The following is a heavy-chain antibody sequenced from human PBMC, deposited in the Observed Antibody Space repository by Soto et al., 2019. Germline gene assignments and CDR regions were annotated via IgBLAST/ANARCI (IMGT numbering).Heavy chain of an antibody. J-gene: IGHJ4*02. Sequence: AGGSLRLSCAASGFTFSSYGMHWVRQAPGKGLEWVAVISYDGSNKYYADSVKGRFTISRDNSKNTLYLQMNSLRAEDTAVYYCAKDRGKGYSSGWYYFDYWGQGTLVTVSS. V-gene: IGHV3-30*18. CDR1: GFTFSSYG. D-gene: IGHD6-19*01. CDR3: AKDRGKGYSSGWYYFDY. CDR2: ISYDGSNK.